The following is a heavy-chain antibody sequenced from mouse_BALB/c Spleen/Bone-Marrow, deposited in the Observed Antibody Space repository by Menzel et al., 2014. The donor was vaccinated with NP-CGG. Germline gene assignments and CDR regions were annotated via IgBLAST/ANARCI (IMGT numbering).Heavy chain of an antibody. CDR2: IRNKANGYTT. Sequence: EVKLMESGGGLVQPGGSLRLSCATSGFTFTDYYMSWVRQPPGKALEWLGFIRNKANGYTTEYSASVKGRLTISRDNSQSILYLQMNTLRAEDSATYYCAVMDYWGQGTSVTVSS. V-gene: IGHV7-3*02. CDR3: AVMDY. J-gene: IGHJ4*01. CDR1: GFTFTDYY.